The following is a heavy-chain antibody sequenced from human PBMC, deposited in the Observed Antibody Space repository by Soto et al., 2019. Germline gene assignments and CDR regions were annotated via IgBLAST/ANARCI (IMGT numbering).Heavy chain of an antibody. D-gene: IGHD6-25*01. CDR3: ARGETQQQRDY. CDR1: GDSITNNHW. J-gene: IGHJ4*02. CDR2: IHHSGST. Sequence: QVLLHESGTGRVKHSGTLYLTCAVSGDSITNNHWWSWVRQRPGKGLEWIGEIHHSGSTKYNPSLESRLIISVDRSKNTFFLRLTSVTAADTAVYFCARGETQQQRDYWGQGTLVTVSS. V-gene: IGHV4-4*02.